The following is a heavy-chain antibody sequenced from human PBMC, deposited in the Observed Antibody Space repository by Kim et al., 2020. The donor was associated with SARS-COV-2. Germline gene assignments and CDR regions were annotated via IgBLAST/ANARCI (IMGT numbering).Heavy chain of an antibody. CDR1: GFTFSDYY. CDR2: ISSSGSTI. J-gene: IGHJ6*02. D-gene: IGHD4-17*01. V-gene: IGHV3-11*01. CDR3: ASLTVARYYYYGMDV. Sequence: GGSLRLSCAASGFTFSDYYMSWIRQAPGKGLEWVSYISSSGSTIYYADSVKGRFTISRDNAKNSMYLQMNSLRAEDTAVYYCASLTVARYYYYGMDVWGQETTVTVSS.